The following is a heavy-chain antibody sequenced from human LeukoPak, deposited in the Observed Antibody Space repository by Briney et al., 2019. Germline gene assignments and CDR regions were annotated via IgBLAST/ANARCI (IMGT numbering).Heavy chain of an antibody. D-gene: IGHD3-10*01. V-gene: IGHV1-3*01. J-gene: IGHJ6*04. Sequence: ASVKVSCKASGYTFTSYAMHWVRQAPGQRLEWMGWINAGNGNTKYSQKFQGRVTITRDTSASTAYMELSSLRSEDTAVYYCARALLWFGELLGDYYYGMDVRGKGTTVTVSS. CDR2: INAGNGNT. CDR1: GYTFTSYA. CDR3: ARALLWFGELLGDYYYGMDV.